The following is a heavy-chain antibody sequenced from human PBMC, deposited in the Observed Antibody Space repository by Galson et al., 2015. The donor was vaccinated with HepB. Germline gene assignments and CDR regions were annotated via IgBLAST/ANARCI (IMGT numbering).Heavy chain of an antibody. CDR3: ARHETGEAVVVAATPRPIYYYYYGMDV. D-gene: IGHD2-15*01. J-gene: IGHJ6*02. CDR2: IYYSGST. Sequence: ETLSLTCTVSGGSISSSSYYWGWIRQPPGKGLEWIGSIYYSGSTYYNPSLKSRVTISVDTSKNQFSLKLSSVTAADTAVYYCARHETGEAVVVAATPRPIYYYYYGMDVWGQGTTVTVSS. CDR1: GGSISSSSYY. V-gene: IGHV4-39*01.